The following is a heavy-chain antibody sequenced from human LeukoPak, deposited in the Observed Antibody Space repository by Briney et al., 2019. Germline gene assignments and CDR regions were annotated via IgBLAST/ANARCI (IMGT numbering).Heavy chain of an antibody. CDR2: IYYSGST. Sequence: SETLSLTCTVSGGSISSYYWSWIRQPPGKGLEWIGYIYYSGSTNYNPSLKSRVTISVDTSKNQFSLKLSSVTAADTAVYYCARVVGATTVAFDIWGQGAMVTVSS. J-gene: IGHJ3*02. CDR1: GGSISSYY. D-gene: IGHD1-26*01. CDR3: ARVVGATTVAFDI. V-gene: IGHV4-59*01.